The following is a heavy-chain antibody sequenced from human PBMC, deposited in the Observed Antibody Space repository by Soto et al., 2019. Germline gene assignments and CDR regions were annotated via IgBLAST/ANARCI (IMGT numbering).Heavy chain of an antibody. CDR3: ARGLTGSGSYYGGRFPVY. CDR2: MNPNSGNT. J-gene: IGHJ4*02. D-gene: IGHD1-26*01. V-gene: IGHV1-8*01. CDR1: GYTFTSYD. Sequence: QVQLVQSGAEVKKPGASVKVSCKASGYTFTSYDINWVRQATGQGLEWMGWMNPNSGNTGYAQKLQGRGTMTRDTSISTAYMELSSLRSEDTAVYYCARGLTGSGSYYGGRFPVYWGQGTLVTVSS.